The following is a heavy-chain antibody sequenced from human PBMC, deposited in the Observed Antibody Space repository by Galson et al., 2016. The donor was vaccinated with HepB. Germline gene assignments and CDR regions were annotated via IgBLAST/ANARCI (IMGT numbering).Heavy chain of an antibody. CDR1: RDSFTGYW. V-gene: IGHV5-51*01. Sequence: QSGAEVKKPGESLKISCQGSRDSFTGYWIAWVRQMPGKGLEWMGIIYPGDSDAKYSPSFQGHVTLSADKSTTTAYLQWSSLTVADSAIYYCARVMVRGTPCLDVWGQGTTVTVSS. D-gene: IGHD3-10*01. J-gene: IGHJ6*02. CDR3: ARVMVRGTPCLDV. CDR2: IYPGDSDA.